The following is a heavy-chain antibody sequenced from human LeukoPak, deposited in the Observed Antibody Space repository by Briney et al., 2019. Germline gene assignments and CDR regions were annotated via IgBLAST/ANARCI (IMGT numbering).Heavy chain of an antibody. CDR1: GFTFSNYV. D-gene: IGHD6-19*01. CDR3: AKGVSGWPYYLDY. V-gene: IGHV3-23*01. CDR2: ITGSSGST. J-gene: IGHJ4*02. Sequence: GRSLRLSCAASGFTFSNYVMSWVRQAPGKGLEWVSAITGSSGSTYFADSAKGRFTISRDNSKNMLYLQMNSLRAEDSAVYYCAKGVSGWPYYLDYWGQGTLVTVSS.